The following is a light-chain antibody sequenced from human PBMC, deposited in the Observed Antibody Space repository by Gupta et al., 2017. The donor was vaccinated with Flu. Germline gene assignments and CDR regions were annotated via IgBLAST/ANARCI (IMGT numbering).Light chain of an antibody. CDR1: QGFSSF. CDR2: AAS. V-gene: IGKV1-9*01. Sequence: RAIMSASVGDRATITCRASQGFSSFLDWYQQKPGKAPKLLIYAASNWQGGVPSRFSGSGSGTEFTLTISSLQAEDFATYYCQQRKSFPSTFGQGTRLDIK. CDR3: QQRKSFPST. J-gene: IGKJ2*01.